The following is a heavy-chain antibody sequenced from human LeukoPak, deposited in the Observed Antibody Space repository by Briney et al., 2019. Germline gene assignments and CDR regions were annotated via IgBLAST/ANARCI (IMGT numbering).Heavy chain of an antibody. V-gene: IGHV1-2*02. J-gene: IGHJ6*03. CDR1: GYTFTGYY. CDR2: INPNSGGT. D-gene: IGHD2-2*02. Sequence: ASVKVSCKASGYTFTGYYMHWVRQAPGQGLEWMGWINPNSGGTNYAQKFQGRVTMTRDTSISTAYMELSRLRSDDTAVYYCARDLNCQYQLLYQYYYMDVWGKGTTVTVSS. CDR3: ARDLNCQYQLLYQYYYMDV.